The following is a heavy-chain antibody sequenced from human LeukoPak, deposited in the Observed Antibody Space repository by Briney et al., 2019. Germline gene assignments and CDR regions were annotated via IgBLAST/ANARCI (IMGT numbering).Heavy chain of an antibody. CDR2: INPSGGST. CDR1: GYTFTSYY. Sequence: ASVKVSCKASGYTFTSYYMHWVRQAPGQGFEWMGIINPSGGSTSYAQKFQGRVTMTRDTSTSTVYMELSSLRSEDTAVYYCARAWGDTAMGDYWGQGTLVTVSS. CDR3: ARAWGDTAMGDY. D-gene: IGHD5-18*01. V-gene: IGHV1-46*01. J-gene: IGHJ4*02.